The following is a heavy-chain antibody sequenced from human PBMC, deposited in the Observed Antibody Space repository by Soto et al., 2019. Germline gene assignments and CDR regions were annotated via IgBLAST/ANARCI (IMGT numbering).Heavy chain of an antibody. D-gene: IGHD4-17*01. CDR2: INAGNGNT. CDR1: GYTFTSYA. J-gene: IGHJ4*02. V-gene: IGHV1-3*01. Sequence: ASVKVSCKXSGYTFTSYAMHWVRQAPGQRLEWMGWINAGNGNTKYSQKFQGRVTITRDTSASTAYMELSSLRSEDTAVYYCARARYGDFTPLPYWGQGTLVTVSS. CDR3: ARARYGDFTPLPY.